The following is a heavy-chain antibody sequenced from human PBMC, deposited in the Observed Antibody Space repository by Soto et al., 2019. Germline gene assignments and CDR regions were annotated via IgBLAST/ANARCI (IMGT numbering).Heavy chain of an antibody. CDR1: GYTFTGYA. CDR3: ARAVAVAADFDY. CDR2: INDGNGNT. D-gene: IGHD6-19*01. Sequence: QVQLVQSGAEEKKPGASVKVSCKASGYTFTGYAMHWVRQAPGQRLEWMGWINDGNGNTKYSQKFQGRVTITRDTSASTAYMALSSVRSEDTPVYYCARAVAVAADFDYLGQGTLVTVSS. V-gene: IGHV1-3*05. J-gene: IGHJ4*02.